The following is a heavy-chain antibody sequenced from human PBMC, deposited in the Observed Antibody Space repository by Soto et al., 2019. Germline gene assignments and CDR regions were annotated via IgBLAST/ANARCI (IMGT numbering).Heavy chain of an antibody. J-gene: IGHJ4*02. CDR2: ITGSSSAI. D-gene: IGHD2-15*01. Sequence: EVHLVESGGGSVQPGGSLRLSCAASGFTFNSYSMHWVRQAPGKGLEWVSYITGSSSAIYYADSVKGRFTISRDNAKNSLSLQMNSLRDEDTAVYYCARGYCNGGSCYPGFYRGQGTLLSVTS. CDR1: GFTFNSYS. CDR3: ARGYCNGGSCYPGFY. V-gene: IGHV3-48*02.